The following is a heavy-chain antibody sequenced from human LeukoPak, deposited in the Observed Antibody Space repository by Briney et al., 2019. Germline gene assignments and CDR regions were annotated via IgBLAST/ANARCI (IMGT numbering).Heavy chain of an antibody. CDR2: IYYSGTT. D-gene: IGHD3/OR15-3a*01. CDR1: GGSISSGVSINSSSYY. J-gene: IGHJ4*02. V-gene: IGHV4-39*07. Sequence: PSETLSLTCTVSGGSISSGVSINSSSYYWGWIRQPPGKGLEWIGSIYYSGTTNYNPSLKSRVTISIDTSKNQFSLKLSSVTAADTAVYYCARDPDFWTGYYYFDSWGQGTLVTVSS. CDR3: ARDPDFWTGYYYFDS.